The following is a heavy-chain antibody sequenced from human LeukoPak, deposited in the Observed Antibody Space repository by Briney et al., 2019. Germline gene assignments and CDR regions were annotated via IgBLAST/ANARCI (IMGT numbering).Heavy chain of an antibody. CDR3: ARQSGGIDY. CDR1: GFTFSSYS. V-gene: IGHV3-48*02. Sequence: GGSLRLSCAASGFTFSSYSMNWVRQAPGNGLEWVSYISGSSATITYADSLKGRITISRDNAKNSLYLQMNSLREEDTAVYYCARQSGGIDYWGLGTLVTVSA. D-gene: IGHD3-10*01. J-gene: IGHJ4*02. CDR2: ISGSSATI.